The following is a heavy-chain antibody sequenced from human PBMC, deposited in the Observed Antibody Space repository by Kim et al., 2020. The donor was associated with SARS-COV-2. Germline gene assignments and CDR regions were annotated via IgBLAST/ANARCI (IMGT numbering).Heavy chain of an antibody. Sequence: SETLSLTCTVSGGSISSYYWSWIRQPPGKGLEWIGYIYYSGSTNYNPSLKSRVTISVDTSKNQFSLKLSSVTAADTAVYYCASSLGYCSSTSCYTSYGLSTWGQGTLVTVSS. CDR2: IYYSGST. V-gene: IGHV4-59*13. CDR1: GGSISSYY. CDR3: ASSLGYCSSTSCYTSYGLST. D-gene: IGHD2-2*02. J-gene: IGHJ5*02.